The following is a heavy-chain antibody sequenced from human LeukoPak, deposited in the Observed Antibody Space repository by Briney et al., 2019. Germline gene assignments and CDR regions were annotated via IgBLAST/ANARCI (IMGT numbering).Heavy chain of an antibody. CDR2: IYYSGST. CDR3: ARVGIVGALDI. D-gene: IGHD1-26*01. V-gene: IGHV4-39*07. CDR1: GGSISSSSYY. Sequence: SETLSLTCTVSGGSISSSSYYWGWIRQPPGKGLEWIGSIYYSGSTYYNPSLKSRVTISVDTSKNQFSLKLSSVTAADTAVYYCARVGIVGALDIWGQGTMVTVSS. J-gene: IGHJ3*02.